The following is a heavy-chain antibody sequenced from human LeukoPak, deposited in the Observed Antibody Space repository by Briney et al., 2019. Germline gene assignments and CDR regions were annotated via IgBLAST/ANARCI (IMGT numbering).Heavy chain of an antibody. V-gene: IGHV3-30-3*01. D-gene: IGHD3-3*01. J-gene: IGHJ4*02. Sequence: PGGSLRLSCAASGFTFSSYAMHWVRQAPGKGLEWVAVISYDGSNKYYADSVKGRFTISRDNSKNTLYLQMNSLRAEDTVVYYCARDGSGYYDFWSGYYPYYFDYWGQGTLVTVSS. CDR2: ISYDGSNK. CDR1: GFTFSSYA. CDR3: ARDGSGYYDFWSGYYPYYFDY.